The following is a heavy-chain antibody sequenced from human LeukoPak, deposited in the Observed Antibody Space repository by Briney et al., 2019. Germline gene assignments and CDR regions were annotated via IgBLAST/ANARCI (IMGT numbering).Heavy chain of an antibody. J-gene: IGHJ4*02. V-gene: IGHV3-30*04. CDR1: GFTFSSYA. Sequence: GGSLRLSCAASGFTFSSYAMHWVRQAPGKGLEWVAVISYDGSNKYYADSVKGRFTISRDNSKNTLYLQMNSLRAEDTAVYYCARDRGYCSITSCYALYYFDYWGQGTLVTVSS. D-gene: IGHD2-2*03. CDR2: ISYDGSNK. CDR3: ARDRGYCSITSCYALYYFDY.